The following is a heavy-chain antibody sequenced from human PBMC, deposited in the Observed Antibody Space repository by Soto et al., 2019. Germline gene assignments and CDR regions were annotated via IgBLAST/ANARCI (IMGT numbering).Heavy chain of an antibody. CDR3: AREMGGSIDY. CDR2: IYHSGST. V-gene: IGHV4-39*01. J-gene: IGHJ4*02. D-gene: IGHD1-26*01. CDR1: GGSISSSSYY. Sequence: QLQLQESDPGLVKPSETLSLTCTVSGGSISSSSYYWGWIRQPPGKGLEWIGTIYHSGSTYYKPSLKSRGTISVDTSKNQFSLKLNSVTAVDTAIYYCAREMGGSIDYWGQGTLVTVSS.